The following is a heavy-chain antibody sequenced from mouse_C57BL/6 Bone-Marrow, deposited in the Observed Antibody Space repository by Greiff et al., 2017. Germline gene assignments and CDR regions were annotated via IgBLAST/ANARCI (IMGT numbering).Heavy chain of an antibody. CDR2: IYPRSGNT. D-gene: IGHD1-1*01. J-gene: IGHJ3*01. V-gene: IGHV1-81*01. CDR1: GYTFTSYG. Sequence: VKLMESGAELARPGASVKLSCKASGYTFTSYGISWVKQRTGQGLEWIGEIYPRSGNTYYNEKFKGKATLTADKSSSTAYMELRSLTSEDSAVYVCARWGYYGSSLGFAYWGQGTLVTVSA. CDR3: ARWGYYGSSLGFAY.